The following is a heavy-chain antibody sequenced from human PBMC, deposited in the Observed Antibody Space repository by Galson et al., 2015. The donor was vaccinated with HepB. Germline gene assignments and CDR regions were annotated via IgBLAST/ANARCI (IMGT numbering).Heavy chain of an antibody. D-gene: IGHD3-16*02. J-gene: IGHJ4*02. CDR3: ARGPASVVYDYVWGSSRQPLYYLDS. Sequence: ETLSLTCAVYGGSFSDYYWSWIRQPPGKGLGWIGEINHSGSTNDNPSLKSRITISVDTSKNQFSLKLTSVTAADAAVYYCARGPASVVYDYVWGSSRQPLYYLDSWGQGTLLTVSS. V-gene: IGHV4-34*01. CDR2: INHSGST. CDR1: GGSFSDYY.